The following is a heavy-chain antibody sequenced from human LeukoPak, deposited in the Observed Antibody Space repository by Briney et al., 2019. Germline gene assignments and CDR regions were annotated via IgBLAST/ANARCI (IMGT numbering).Heavy chain of an antibody. CDR2: INPNSGGT. D-gene: IGHD2-2*01. CDR3: ARDQGQLLSRDWYFDL. J-gene: IGHJ2*01. CDR1: GYPFIGNY. V-gene: IGHV1-2*02. Sequence: ASVKVSCKASGYPFIGNYIHWVRQAPGQGLEWMGWINPNSGGTNYAQKFQGRVTMTRDTSISTAYMELSRLRSDDTAVYYCARDQGQLLSRDWYFDLWGRGTLVTVSS.